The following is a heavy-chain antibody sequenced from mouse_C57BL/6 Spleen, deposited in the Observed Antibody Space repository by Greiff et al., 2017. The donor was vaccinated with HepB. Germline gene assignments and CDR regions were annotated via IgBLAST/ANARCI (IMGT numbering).Heavy chain of an antibody. V-gene: IGHV1-18*01. CDR2: INPNNGGT. CDR1: GYTFTDYN. D-gene: IGHD1-1*01. CDR3: ARWDYYGSSGFAY. J-gene: IGHJ3*01. Sequence: EVKVVESGPELVKPGASVKIPCKASGYTFTDYNMDWVKQSHGKSLEWIGDINPNNGGTIYNQKFKGKATLTVDKSSSTAYMELRSLTSEDTAVYYCARWDYYGSSGFAYWGQGTLVTVSA.